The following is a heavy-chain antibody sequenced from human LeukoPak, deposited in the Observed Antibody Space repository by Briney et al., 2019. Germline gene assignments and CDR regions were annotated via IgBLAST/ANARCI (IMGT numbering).Heavy chain of an antibody. Sequence: GGSLRLSCAASGFTFSNYKMNWVRQAPGKGLEWVSYISSSGSIIYYSDSVKGRFTISRDNAKNSLFLQVNSLRAEDTAVYYCARVLGRQLVQGVDYWGQGTLVTVSS. V-gene: IGHV3-48*03. CDR1: GFTFSNYK. CDR3: ARVLGRQLVQGVDY. J-gene: IGHJ4*02. D-gene: IGHD6-13*01. CDR2: ISSSGSII.